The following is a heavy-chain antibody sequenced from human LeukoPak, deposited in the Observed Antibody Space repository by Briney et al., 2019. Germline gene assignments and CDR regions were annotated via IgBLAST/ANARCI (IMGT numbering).Heavy chain of an antibody. CDR3: AKLATVTLFDY. CDR2: ISGSGDNT. V-gene: IGHV3-23*01. CDR1: GFTFSSYA. J-gene: IGHJ4*02. D-gene: IGHD4-11*01. Sequence: PGGSLRLSCAASGFTFSSYAMSWVRQTPGKGLEWVSSISGSGDNTYYADSVKGRFTISRDNSKNTLYLQMNSLRAEDTAVYYCAKLATVTLFDYWGQGTLVTVSS.